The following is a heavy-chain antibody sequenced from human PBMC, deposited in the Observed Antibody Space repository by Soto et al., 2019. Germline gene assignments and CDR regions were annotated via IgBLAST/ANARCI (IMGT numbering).Heavy chain of an antibody. J-gene: IGHJ4*02. V-gene: IGHV4-34*01. Sequence: SETLSLTCAVYGGSFSGYYWSWIRQPPGKGPEWIGEINHSGSTNYNSSLKSRATTSADTSKNQFSLKLSSVTAADTAVYYCARIKSHDYVWGSYRPFEYWGQGILVTVS. CDR1: GGSFSGYY. D-gene: IGHD3-16*02. CDR2: INHSGST. CDR3: ARIKSHDYVWGSYRPFEY.